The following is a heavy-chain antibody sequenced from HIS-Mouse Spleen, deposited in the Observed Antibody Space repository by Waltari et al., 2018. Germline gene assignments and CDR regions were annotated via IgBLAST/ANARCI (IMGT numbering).Heavy chain of an antibody. V-gene: IGHV3-21*01. CDR3: ARESSSSDY. D-gene: IGHD6-6*01. Sequence: EVQLVESGGGRVKPGGSVRLHCAASGFTFRTYSLNWVRQAPGKGLEWVSSISSSSSYIYYADSVKCRFTISRDNAKNSLYLQMNSLRAEDTAVYYCARESSSSDYWGQGTLVTVSS. CDR2: ISSSSSYI. J-gene: IGHJ4*02. CDR1: GFTFRTYS.